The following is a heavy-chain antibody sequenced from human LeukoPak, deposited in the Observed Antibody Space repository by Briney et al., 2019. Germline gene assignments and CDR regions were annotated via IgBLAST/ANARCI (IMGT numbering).Heavy chain of an antibody. CDR1: GFTFSGYG. D-gene: IGHD6-13*01. CDR2: IHYDGARS. V-gene: IGHV3-30*02. CDR3: AKDKYSPVRSMSEAAYYFDF. Sequence: GGSLRLSCAASGFTFSGYGMHWVRQAPGKGLEWVAFIHYDGARSYYADSVKGRFTISRDNSRNTLYLQMNSLRPEDTAVYYCAKDKYSPVRSMSEAAYYFDFWGPGTLVTVSS. J-gene: IGHJ4*02.